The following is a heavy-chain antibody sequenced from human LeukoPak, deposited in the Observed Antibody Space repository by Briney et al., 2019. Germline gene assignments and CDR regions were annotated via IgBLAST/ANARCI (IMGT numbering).Heavy chain of an antibody. V-gene: IGHV4-4*07. Sequence: SETLSLTCTVSGDSMSGYSWSWLRQPAGKELEWIGRIYSSYFTEYNLSLDGRVTMSIDTSKNQFSLMLDPVTAADTAVYYCARVHIVTGTYFDSWGQGALVTVSS. CDR3: ARVHIVTGTYFDS. CDR1: GDSMSGYS. J-gene: IGHJ4*02. CDR2: IYSSYFT. D-gene: IGHD3-10*01.